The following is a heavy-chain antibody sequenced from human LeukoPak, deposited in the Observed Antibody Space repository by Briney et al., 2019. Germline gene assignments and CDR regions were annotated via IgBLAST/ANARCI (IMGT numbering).Heavy chain of an antibody. J-gene: IGHJ4*02. Sequence: GRSLRLSCAASGFTFDDYAMHWVRQAPGKGLEWVSGISWNSGSIGYADSVKGRFTISRDNAKNSLYLQMNSLRAEDTALYYCAKGEVVCDILGPDYYFDYWGQGTLVTVSS. V-gene: IGHV3-9*01. CDR1: GFTFDDYA. D-gene: IGHD3-9*01. CDR3: AKGEVVCDILGPDYYFDY. CDR2: ISWNSGSI.